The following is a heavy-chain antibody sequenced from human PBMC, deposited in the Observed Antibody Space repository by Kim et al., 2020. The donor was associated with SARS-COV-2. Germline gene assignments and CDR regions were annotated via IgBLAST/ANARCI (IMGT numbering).Heavy chain of an antibody. CDR2: IWYDGSDK. CDR1: GFTFSNYA. D-gene: IGHD6-13*01. J-gene: IGHJ4*02. Sequence: GGSLRLSCAASGFTFSNYAMHWVRQAPGKGLEWVAVIWYDGSDKYYVESVKGRFTISRDNSKNTLYLQMNSLRAEDTAVYYCAKELSSSRYYFDYWGQGTLVTVSS. CDR3: AKELSSSRYYFDY. V-gene: IGHV3-33*03.